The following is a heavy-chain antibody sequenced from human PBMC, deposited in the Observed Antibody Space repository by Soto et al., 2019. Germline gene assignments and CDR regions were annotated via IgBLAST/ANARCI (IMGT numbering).Heavy chain of an antibody. CDR2: ISAYNGNT. CDR3: AIAYDWNYGFDAFDI. D-gene: IGHD1-7*01. CDR1: GYTFTSYG. J-gene: IGHJ3*02. Sequence: ASVKVSCKSSGYTFTSYGISWVRQAPGQGLEWMGWISAYNGNTNYAQKLQGRVTMTTDTSTSTAYMELRSLRSDDTAVYYCAIAYDWNYGFDAFDIWGQGTMVTVSS. V-gene: IGHV1-18*01.